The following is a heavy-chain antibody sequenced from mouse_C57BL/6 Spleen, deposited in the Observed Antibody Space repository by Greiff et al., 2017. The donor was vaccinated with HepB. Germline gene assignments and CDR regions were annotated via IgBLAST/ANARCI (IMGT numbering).Heavy chain of an antibody. CDR2: IYPRSGNT. CDR1: GYTFTSYG. Sequence: QVQLQQSGAELARPGASVKLSCKASGYTFTSYGISWVKQRTGQGLEWIGEIYPRSGNTYYNEKFKGKATLTADKSASTAYMELRSLTSEDSAVYFCAREGITTVVATYDPWFAYWGQGTLVTVSA. V-gene: IGHV1-81*01. CDR3: AREGITTVVATYDPWFAY. J-gene: IGHJ3*01. D-gene: IGHD1-1*01.